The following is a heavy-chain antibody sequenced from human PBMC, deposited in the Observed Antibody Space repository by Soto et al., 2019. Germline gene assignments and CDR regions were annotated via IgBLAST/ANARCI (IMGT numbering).Heavy chain of an antibody. D-gene: IGHD2-21*01. Sequence: EVRLLESGGGLVYPGGSLRLSCAASGFTFSAYTMSWVRLAPGKGLDWVSAIDGSGGDTYYVDSVKGRFAISRDNSKNTLYLEMNNLRVEDTAVYYCAKGPYVGGQGTLVTVSS. CDR1: GFTFSAYT. J-gene: IGHJ4*02. V-gene: IGHV3-23*01. CDR3: AKGPYV. CDR2: IDGSGGDT.